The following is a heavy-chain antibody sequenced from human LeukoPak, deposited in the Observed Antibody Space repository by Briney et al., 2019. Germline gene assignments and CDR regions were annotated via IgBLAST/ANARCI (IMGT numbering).Heavy chain of an antibody. D-gene: IGHD3-22*01. V-gene: IGHV3-21*04. J-gene: IGHJ4*02. CDR2: ISSSSSYI. CDR3: AKADLYDSSGYYEY. CDR1: GFTFSSYS. Sequence: GGSLRLSCAASGFTFSSYSMNWVRQAPGKGLEWVSSISSSSSYIYYADSVKGRFTIPRDNSKNTLYLQMNSLRAEDTAVYYCAKADLYDSSGYYEYWGQGTLVTVSS.